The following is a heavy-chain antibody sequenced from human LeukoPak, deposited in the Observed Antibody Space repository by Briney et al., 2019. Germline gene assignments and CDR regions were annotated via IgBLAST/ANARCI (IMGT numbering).Heavy chain of an antibody. CDR2: IRYDGSKT. Sequence: GGSLRLSCAASGFTFSTYGMHWVRQAPGKGLEWVAFIRYDGSKTYYADSMRGRLTISRDNSKNTLYLEVNSLRAEDTAVYYCASRAGHYGSGSYYLYYFDYWGQGALVTVSS. CDR1: GFTFSTYG. CDR3: ASRAGHYGSGSYYLYYFDY. D-gene: IGHD3-10*01. J-gene: IGHJ4*02. V-gene: IGHV3-30*02.